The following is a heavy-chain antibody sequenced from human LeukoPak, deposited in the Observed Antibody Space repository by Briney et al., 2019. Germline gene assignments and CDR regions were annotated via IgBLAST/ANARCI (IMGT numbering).Heavy chain of an antibody. CDR3: ARCPGGSEAFHYYYYYGMDV. CDR2: IYPGDSDT. Sequence: GESLKISCKGSGYSFTSYWIGWVRQLPGKGLEWMGIIYPGDSDTRYSPSFQGQVTISADKSISTAYLQWSSLKASDTAMYYCARCPGGSEAFHYYYYYGMDVWGQGTTVTVSS. D-gene: IGHD6-25*01. CDR1: GYSFTSYW. V-gene: IGHV5-51*01. J-gene: IGHJ6*02.